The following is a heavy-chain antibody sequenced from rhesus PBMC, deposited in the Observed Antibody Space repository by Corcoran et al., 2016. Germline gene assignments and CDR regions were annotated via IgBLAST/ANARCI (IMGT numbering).Heavy chain of an antibody. CDR2: IYGSGSST. CDR1: GGSISSNF. CDR3: VRGGSGSFDY. V-gene: IGHV4S11*01. J-gene: IGHJ4*01. Sequence: QVQLQESGPGLVKPLATLSLTCAVSGGSISSNFWSWIRQPPGKGLEWIGYIYGSGSSTNYNPSLTSRVTLSVDTSKNQFSLKLSSVTVADTAVYYCVRGGSGSFDYWGQGVLVTVSS. D-gene: IGHD6-25*01.